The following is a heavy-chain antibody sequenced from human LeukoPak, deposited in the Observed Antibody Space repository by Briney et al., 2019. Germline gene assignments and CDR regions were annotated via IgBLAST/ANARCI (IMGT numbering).Heavy chain of an antibody. CDR2: IYTRGRT. D-gene: IGHD5-18*01. V-gene: IGHV4-61*02. Sequence: SETLSLTCTVAGGSISSGSYYWSWIRQPAGKGLEWIGRIYTRGRTNYNPSLKSRVTISVDTSKNQFSLKLSSVTAADTAVYYCARALGYSYGTHYYYYMDVWGKGTTVTVSS. CDR1: GGSISSGSYY. J-gene: IGHJ6*03. CDR3: ARALGYSYGTHYYYYMDV.